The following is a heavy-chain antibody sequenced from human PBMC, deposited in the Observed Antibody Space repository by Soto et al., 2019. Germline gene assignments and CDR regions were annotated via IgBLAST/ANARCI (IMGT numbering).Heavy chain of an antibody. CDR1: GFTFSSYA. J-gene: IGHJ4*02. CDR3: AKTRIGGSGSYYNVVDY. Sequence: EVQLLESGGGLVQPGGSLRLSCAASGFTFSSYAMSWVRQAPGKGLEWVSAISGSGGSTYYADSVKGRFTISTDNSKNTLYLQMNSLRAEDTAVYYCAKTRIGGSGSYYNVVDYWGQGTLVTVSS. CDR2: ISGSGGST. D-gene: IGHD3-10*01. V-gene: IGHV3-23*01.